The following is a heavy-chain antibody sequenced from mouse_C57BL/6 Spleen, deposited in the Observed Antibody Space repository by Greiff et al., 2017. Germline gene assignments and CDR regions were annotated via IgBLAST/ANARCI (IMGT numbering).Heavy chain of an antibody. D-gene: IGHD3-2*02. CDR3: ARRDSSGVFDY. CDR2: ISDGGSYT. Sequence: EVKLVESGGGLVKPGGSLKLSCAASGFTFSSYAMSWVRQTPEKRLEWVATISDGGSYTYYPDNVKGRFTISRDNAKNNLYLQMSHLKSEDTAMXYCARRDSSGVFDYWGQGTTLTVSS. V-gene: IGHV5-4*03. J-gene: IGHJ2*01. CDR1: GFTFSSYA.